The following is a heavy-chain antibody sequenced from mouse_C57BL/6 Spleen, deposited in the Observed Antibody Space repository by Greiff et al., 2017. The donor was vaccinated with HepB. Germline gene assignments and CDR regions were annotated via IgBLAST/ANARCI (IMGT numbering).Heavy chain of an antibody. CDR3: AREDYYGGGFAY. V-gene: IGHV1-55*01. CDR2: IYPGSGST. Sequence: VQLQQPGAELVKPGASVKMSCKASGYTFTSYWITWVKQRPGQGLEWIGDIYPGSGSTNYNEKFKSKATLTVDTSSSTAYMQLSSLTSEDSAVYYCAREDYYGGGFAYWGQGTLVTVSA. J-gene: IGHJ3*01. CDR1: GYTFTSYW. D-gene: IGHD1-1*01.